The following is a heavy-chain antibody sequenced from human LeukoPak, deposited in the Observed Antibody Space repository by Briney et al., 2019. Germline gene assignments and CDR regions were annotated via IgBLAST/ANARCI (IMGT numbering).Heavy chain of an antibody. V-gene: IGHV3-23*01. Sequence: PWGPLTLSCAASGFTFSSYGMSWVRQAPGQGLEWVSGISGSGGSPNYAVSVKGRFTISRDNSKNTLSLQMNSLRAEDTAVYYCAKLGPTAMSWYFDYWGQGTLDTVSS. CDR2: ISGSGGSP. D-gene: IGHD2-2*01. CDR1: GFTFSSYG. CDR3: AKLGPTAMSWYFDY. J-gene: IGHJ4*02.